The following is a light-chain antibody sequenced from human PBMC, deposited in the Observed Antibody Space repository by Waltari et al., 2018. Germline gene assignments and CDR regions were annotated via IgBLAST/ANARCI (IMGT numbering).Light chain of an antibody. CDR2: WAS. CDR3: QQYYSTPQT. V-gene: IGKV4-1*01. J-gene: IGKJ1*01. CDR1: ESVLYISNNKNY. Sequence: ILLTQSPHPLPASLRERATIICASSESVLYISNNKNYLAWYQQKPGQPPKLLIYWASTRESGVPDRFSGSESGTDFTLTISSLQAEDVAVYYCQQYYSTPQTFGQGTKVEIK.